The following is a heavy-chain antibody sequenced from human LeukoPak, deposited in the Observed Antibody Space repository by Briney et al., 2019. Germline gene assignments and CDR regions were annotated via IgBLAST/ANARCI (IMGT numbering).Heavy chain of an antibody. CDR1: GYTFTSYG. CDR3: AREKYSSSSQKFDY. D-gene: IGHD6-6*01. V-gene: IGHV1-18*01. CDR2: ISAYNGNT. Sequence: ASVKVSCKASGYTFTSYGISWVRQAPGQGLEWMGWISAYNGNTNYAQKLQGRVTMTTDTSTSTAYMELRSLRSDDTAAYYCAREKYSSSSQKFDYWGQGTLVTVSS. J-gene: IGHJ4*02.